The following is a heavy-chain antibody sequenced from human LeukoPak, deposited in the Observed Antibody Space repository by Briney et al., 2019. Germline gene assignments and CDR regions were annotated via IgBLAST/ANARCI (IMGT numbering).Heavy chain of an antibody. CDR3: ARLGYYYDSSGYYFDY. CDR1: GFTFRKHY. V-gene: IGHV3-11*04. Sequence: GGSLRLSCAASGFTFRKHYMSWIRQAPGRGPEWVAYIGASGSTRYYRDSVNGRFTISRDNSKNTLYLQMNSLRAEDTAVYYCARLGYYYDSSGYYFDYWGQGTLVTVSS. J-gene: IGHJ4*02. CDR2: IGASGSTR. D-gene: IGHD3-22*01.